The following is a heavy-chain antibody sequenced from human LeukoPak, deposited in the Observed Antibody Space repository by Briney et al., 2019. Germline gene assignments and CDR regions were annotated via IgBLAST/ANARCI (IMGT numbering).Heavy chain of an antibody. Sequence: SETLSLTCTVSGCSVSSYYWSWIRQPAGKGLEWIGRISTSGSTYYNPSLKSRVTISVDTSKNQFSLKLSSVTAADTAVYYCARELFSFDYWGQGTLVTVSS. CDR1: GCSVSSYY. CDR3: ARELFSFDY. V-gene: IGHV4-4*07. J-gene: IGHJ4*02. CDR2: ISTSGST. D-gene: IGHD3-10*01.